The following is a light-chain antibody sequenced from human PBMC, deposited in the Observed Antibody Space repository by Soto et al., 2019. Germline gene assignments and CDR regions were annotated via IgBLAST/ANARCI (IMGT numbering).Light chain of an antibody. Sequence: QSVLTQPASVSGSPGQSVTRSFTGTSSDVGDYNYVCWYQQHPGRAPKLLIFEVSIRPSGVSDRFSGSKSGNTASLIISGLQAEDEATYYCTYYTSTSSLYVFGTGTKVTVL. V-gene: IGLV2-14*01. CDR1: SSDVGDYNY. CDR2: EVS. CDR3: TYYTSTSSLYV. J-gene: IGLJ1*01.